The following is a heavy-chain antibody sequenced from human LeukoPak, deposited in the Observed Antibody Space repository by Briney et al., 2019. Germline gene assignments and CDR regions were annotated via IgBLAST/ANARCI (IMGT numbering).Heavy chain of an antibody. D-gene: IGHD3-16*01. J-gene: IGHJ4*02. CDR1: GFGISDYY. CDR2: ITSGGAST. Sequence: GGSLRLSCDASGFGISDYYMSWIRQSPGKGLEWISYITSGGASTNYADSVKGRFTISGDKAKNSVALQLNSLRAEDTAVYYCTRQRRGTYYAFDSWGQGTLVTVSS. V-gene: IGHV3-11*01. CDR3: TRQRRGTYYAFDS.